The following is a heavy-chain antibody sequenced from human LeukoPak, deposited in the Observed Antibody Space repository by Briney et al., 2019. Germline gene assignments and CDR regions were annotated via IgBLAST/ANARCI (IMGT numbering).Heavy chain of an antibody. Sequence: PGGSLRLSCAASGFTFSSYGMHWVRPAPGKGLEWVAVTSYDGSNKYYADSVKGRFTISRDNSKNTLYLQMNSLRAEDTAVYYCAKDHYDILTGYSVLYYYYGMDVWGKGTTVTVSS. CDR3: AKDHYDILTGYSVLYYYYGMDV. V-gene: IGHV3-30*18. CDR2: TSYDGSNK. CDR1: GFTFSSYG. D-gene: IGHD3-9*01. J-gene: IGHJ6*04.